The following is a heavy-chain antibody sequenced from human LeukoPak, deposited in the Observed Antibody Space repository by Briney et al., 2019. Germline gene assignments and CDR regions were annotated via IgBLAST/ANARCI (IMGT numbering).Heavy chain of an antibody. J-gene: IGHJ3*02. CDR2: IGDSGVST. Sequence: PGGSLRLSCAASGFTFSTYAMNWVRQAPGKGPEWVSGIGDSGVSTFYADSVKGRFAISRDNPKNTLYLRMNSLRVEGTAVYYCAKDVQWLANAFDIWGPGTMVTVSS. CDR3: AKDVQWLANAFDI. D-gene: IGHD6-19*01. V-gene: IGHV3-23*01. CDR1: GFTFSTYA.